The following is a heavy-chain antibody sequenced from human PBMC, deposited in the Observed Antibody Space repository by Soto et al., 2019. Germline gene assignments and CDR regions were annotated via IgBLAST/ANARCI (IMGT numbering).Heavy chain of an antibody. V-gene: IGHV1-69*13. J-gene: IGHJ5*02. D-gene: IGHD3-3*01. CDR1: GGTFSSYA. Sequence: ASVNVSCKAAGGTFSSYAISWVRQAPRQGLEWMGGIIPIFGTANYAQKFQGRVTITADESTSTAYMELSSLRSEDTAVYYCAASFPYYDFWSGYYASWFDPWGQGTLVT. CDR2: IIPIFGTA. CDR3: AASFPYYDFWSGYYASWFDP.